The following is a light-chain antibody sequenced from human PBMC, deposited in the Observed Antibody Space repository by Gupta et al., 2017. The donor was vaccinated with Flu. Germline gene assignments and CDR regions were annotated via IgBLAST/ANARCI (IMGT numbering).Light chain of an antibody. J-gene: IGLJ1*01. Sequence: QSVLAQPPSASGTPGQRVTISCSGSTSNIGTNSVNWYQQVPGTSPKFLIYGSYQRPSGVPDRFAGSKSGTSASLAISGLQSEDEADYYCAAWDDSLNGHYVFGTGTKVTVL. CDR1: TSNIGTNS. V-gene: IGLV1-44*01. CDR3: AAWDDSLNGHYV. CDR2: GSY.